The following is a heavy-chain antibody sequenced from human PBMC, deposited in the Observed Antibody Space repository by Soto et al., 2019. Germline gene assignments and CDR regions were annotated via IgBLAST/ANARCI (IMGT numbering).Heavy chain of an antibody. Sequence: QVQLQESGPGLVKPSQTLSLTCTVSGGSISSGGYYWSWIRQHPGKGLEWIGYIYYSGSTYYNPSLKSRVTISVDTSKNQFSLKLSSVTAADTAVYYCERDGSGSYSWFDPWGQGTLVTVSS. D-gene: IGHD3-10*01. CDR3: ERDGSGSYSWFDP. CDR2: IYYSGST. J-gene: IGHJ5*02. CDR1: GGSISSGGYY. V-gene: IGHV4-31*03.